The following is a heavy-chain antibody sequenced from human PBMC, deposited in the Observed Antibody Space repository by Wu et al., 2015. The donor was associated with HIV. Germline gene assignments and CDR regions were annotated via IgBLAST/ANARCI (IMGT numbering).Heavy chain of an antibody. CDR3: ATERGEVDDYGDYIVGRIYYLDT. Sequence: QVHLVQFGGEVKKPGSSVKVTCKASGDGFTSYAVSWVRQAPGQGLEWMGGINPLFGTTKFAQKFQGRLMITTDELRTTAYLELSSLKSEDTAVYYCATERGEVDDYGDYIVGRIYYLDTWGQGTPVTVSS. CDR2: INPLFGTT. D-gene: IGHD4-17*01. J-gene: IGHJ4*02. V-gene: IGHV1-69*05. CDR1: GDGFTSYA.